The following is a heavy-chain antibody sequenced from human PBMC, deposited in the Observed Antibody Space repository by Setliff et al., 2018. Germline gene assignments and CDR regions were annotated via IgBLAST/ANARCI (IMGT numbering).Heavy chain of an antibody. V-gene: IGHV5-51*01. CDR3: TRHEDRNKCTSSSCYRENDAFDV. J-gene: IGHJ3*01. CDR2: IYPGDSDI. CDR1: GYSFLIYW. D-gene: IGHD2-2*01. Sequence: PGESLKISCQAPGYSFLIYWIGWVRQMPGKGLEWMGIIYPGDSDIRYSPSFEGQVTISADKSINTAYLQWSSLKASDTAIYYCTRHEDRNKCTSSSCYRENDAFDVWGQGAMVTVS.